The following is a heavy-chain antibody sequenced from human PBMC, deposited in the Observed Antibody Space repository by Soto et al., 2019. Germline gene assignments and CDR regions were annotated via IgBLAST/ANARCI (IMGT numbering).Heavy chain of an antibody. V-gene: IGHV4-4*02. Sequence: QVQLQESGPGLVKPSGTLSLTCAVSGGSISSSNWWSWVRQPPGKGLEWIGEIYHSGSTNYNPSLRLRVTLSVDKSTNQFSLKLSSVPAADTAVYYCARSDKYSYGSGWGQGTLVTVSS. J-gene: IGHJ4*02. CDR3: ARSDKYSYGSG. D-gene: IGHD5-18*01. CDR1: GGSISSSNW. CDR2: IYHSGST.